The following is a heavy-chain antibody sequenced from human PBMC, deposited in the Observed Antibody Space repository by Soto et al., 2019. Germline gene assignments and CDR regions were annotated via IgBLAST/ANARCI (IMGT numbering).Heavy chain of an antibody. Sequence: GGSLRISCAASVFTFSDYYMTWIRQAPGKGLEWVSYITTSTHTYYADSVEGRFTISRDNAKNSLYLQMNSLRVEDTAVYYCVRLEAPGYYYGMDVWGQGTTVTVSS. CDR3: VRLEAPGYYYGMDV. CDR1: VFTFSDYY. CDR2: ITTSTHT. J-gene: IGHJ6*01. V-gene: IGHV3-11*06.